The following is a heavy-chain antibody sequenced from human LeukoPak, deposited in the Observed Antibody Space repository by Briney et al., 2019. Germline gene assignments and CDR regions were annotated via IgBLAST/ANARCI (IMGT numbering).Heavy chain of an antibody. J-gene: IGHJ6*03. D-gene: IGHD2-8*01. CDR2: INPSGGST. CDR3: ARGGLRVMVYRLYYMDV. CDR1: GYTFTSYF. Sequence: ASVKVSCKASGYTFTSYFMHWVRQAPGQGLEWMGIINPSGGSTTYAQKFQGRVTMTRDMSTSTVYMELTRLRSDDTAVYYCARGGLRVMVYRLYYMDVWGKGTTVTVSS. V-gene: IGHV1-46*01.